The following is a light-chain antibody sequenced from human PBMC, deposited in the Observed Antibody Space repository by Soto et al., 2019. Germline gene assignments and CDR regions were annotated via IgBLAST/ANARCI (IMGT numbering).Light chain of an antibody. V-gene: IGKV2-28*01. Sequence: DIVMTQSPLSLPVTPGEPASISCRSSQSLLHSNGNNDLDWYLQKPGQSPQLLIYLGSTRASGVPDRFSGSESDTHFTLKITRVEAEDVGIYYCMQARQTPFTFGQGPKLEVK. CDR3: MQARQTPFT. CDR1: QSLLHSNGNND. J-gene: IGKJ2*01. CDR2: LGS.